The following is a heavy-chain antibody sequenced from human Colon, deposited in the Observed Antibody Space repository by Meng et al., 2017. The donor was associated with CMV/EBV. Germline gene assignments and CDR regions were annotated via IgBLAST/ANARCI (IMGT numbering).Heavy chain of an antibody. CDR2: INPVTGDT. V-gene: IGHV1-2*02. CDR3: ATFGGDFDY. D-gene: IGHD3-3*01. Sequence: GQRLKYGTEVKEPGASGKVSCKTSGYTFNGYFMHWVRQAPGQGLEWMGWINPVTGDTSYAKKFQVRVTMTRDTSISTAYMELSSLRSDDTAVYYCATFGGDFDYWGQGTLVTVSS. CDR1: GYTFNGYF. J-gene: IGHJ4*02.